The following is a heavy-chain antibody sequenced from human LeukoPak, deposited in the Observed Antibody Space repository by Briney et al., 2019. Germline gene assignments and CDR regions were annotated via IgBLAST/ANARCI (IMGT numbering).Heavy chain of an antibody. V-gene: IGHV3-53*01. CDR2: IYSGGST. CDR3: ARVWEHGGY. J-gene: IGHJ4*02. D-gene: IGHD1-26*01. Sequence: PGRSLRLSCAASGFTFSSYGMHWVRQAPGKGLEWVSVIYSGGSTYYADSVKGRFTISRDNSKNTLYLQMNSLRAEDTAVYYCARVWEHGGYWGQGTLVTVSS. CDR1: GFTFSSYG.